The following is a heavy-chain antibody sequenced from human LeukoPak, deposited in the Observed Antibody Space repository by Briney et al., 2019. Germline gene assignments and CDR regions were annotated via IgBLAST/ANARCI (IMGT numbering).Heavy chain of an antibody. CDR1: GFTFSSYS. Sequence: GGSLRLSCVATGFTFSSYSMNWVRQAPGKGLEWVSYISSSSSTIYDADSVKGRFTISRDNAKNSLYLQMNSLRVEDTAVYYCARDPGFRGYSGYDLGFDYWGQGTLVTASS. D-gene: IGHD5-12*01. CDR2: ISSSSSTI. J-gene: IGHJ4*02. V-gene: IGHV3-48*01. CDR3: ARDPGFRGYSGYDLGFDY.